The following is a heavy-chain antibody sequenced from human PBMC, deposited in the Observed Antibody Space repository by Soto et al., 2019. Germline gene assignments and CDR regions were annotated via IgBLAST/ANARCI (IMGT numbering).Heavy chain of an antibody. J-gene: IGHJ6*02. CDR1: GFTFSSYA. V-gene: IGHV3-30-3*01. CDR2: ISYDGSNK. Sequence: GGSLRLSCAASGFTFSSYAMHWVRQAPGKGLEWVAVISYDGSNKYYADSVKGRFTISRDNSKNTLYLQMNSLRAGDTAVYYCARDTLQGTIGKEGYGMDVWGQGTTVTVSS. CDR3: ARDTLQGTIGKEGYGMDV. D-gene: IGHD3-3*01.